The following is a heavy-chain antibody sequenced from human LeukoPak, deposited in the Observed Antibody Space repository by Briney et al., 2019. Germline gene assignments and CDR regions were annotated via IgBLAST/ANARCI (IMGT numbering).Heavy chain of an antibody. V-gene: IGHV3-7*01. CDR1: GFTFSSYW. CDR3: ARDKIAAAGVFDY. Sequence: PGGSLRLSCAASGFTFSSYWMSWVRQAPGKGLEWVANIKQDGSEKYYVDSVKGRFTISRDNAKNSLYLQMNSLRAEDTAVYYCARDKIAAAGVFDYWGQGTLVTVSS. D-gene: IGHD6-13*01. J-gene: IGHJ4*02. CDR2: IKQDGSEK.